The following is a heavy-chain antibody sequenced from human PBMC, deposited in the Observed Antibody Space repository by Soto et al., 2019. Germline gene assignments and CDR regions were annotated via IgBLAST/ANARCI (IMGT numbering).Heavy chain of an antibody. Sequence: QVQLVQSGAEVKKPGASVKVSCKASGYTFTYYAIHWVRQAPGQRLEWMGWINAGNGNTKYSQNFQGRVTITRDTSASTDYMELSSLRSEDTAVHYCARGEYYDIHDYWGQGTLVTVSS. D-gene: IGHD3-22*01. CDR2: INAGNGNT. CDR3: ARGEYYDIHDY. J-gene: IGHJ4*02. CDR1: GYTFTYYA. V-gene: IGHV1-3*01.